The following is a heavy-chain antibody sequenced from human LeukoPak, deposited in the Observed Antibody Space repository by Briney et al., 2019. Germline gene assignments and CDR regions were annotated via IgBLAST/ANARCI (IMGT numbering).Heavy chain of an antibody. V-gene: IGHV3-30*02. CDR1: GFTFSSYG. D-gene: IGHD2-2*01. J-gene: IGHJ4*02. CDR3: AKDSSEIVVVPAADFDY. Sequence: GGSLRLSCAASGFTFSSYGMHWVRQAPGKGLEWVAFIRYDGSDKYYADSVKGRFTISRDNSKNTLYLQMNSLRAEDTAVYYCAKDSSEIVVVPAADFDYWGQGTLVTVSS. CDR2: IRYDGSDK.